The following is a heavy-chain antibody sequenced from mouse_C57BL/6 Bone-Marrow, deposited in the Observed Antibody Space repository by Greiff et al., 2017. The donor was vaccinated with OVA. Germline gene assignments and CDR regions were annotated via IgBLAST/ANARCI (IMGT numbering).Heavy chain of an antibody. D-gene: IGHD2-5*01. CDR2: IDPETGGT. CDR3: TTYSNHPFAH. CDR1: GYTFTDYE. V-gene: IGHV1-15*01. Sequence: QVQLQQSGAELVRPGASVTLSCKASGYTFTDYEMHWVKQTPVHGLEWIGAIDPETGGTAYNQKFKGKAILTADKSSSTAYMELRSLTSEDSAVYYCTTYSNHPFAHWGQGTLVTVSA. J-gene: IGHJ3*01.